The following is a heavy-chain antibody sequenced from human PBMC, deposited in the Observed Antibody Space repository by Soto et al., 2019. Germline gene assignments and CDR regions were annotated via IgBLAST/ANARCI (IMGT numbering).Heavy chain of an antibody. V-gene: IGHV5-51*01. D-gene: IGHD2-15*01. CDR2: IYPGDSDT. CDR1: GYSFTSYW. J-gene: IGHJ6*02. CDR3: ARHGLGYCSGGSCYSYYYYGMDV. Sequence: GESLKISCKGSGYSFTSYWIGWVRQMPGKDLEWMGIIYPGDSDTRYSPSFQGQVTISADKSISTAYLQWSSLKASDTAMYYCARHGLGYCSGGSCYSYYYYGMDVWGQGTTVTVSS.